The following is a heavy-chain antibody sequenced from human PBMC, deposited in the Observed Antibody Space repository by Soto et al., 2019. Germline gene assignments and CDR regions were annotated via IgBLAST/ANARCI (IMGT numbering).Heavy chain of an antibody. CDR2: INHSGST. V-gene: IGHV4-34*01. J-gene: IGHJ6*02. CDR1: GGSFSGYY. D-gene: IGHD3-22*01. CDR3: GITTNYYYYYGMDV. Sequence: SETLSLTCAVYGGSFSGYYWSWIRQPPGKGLEWIGEINHSGSTNYNPTLKSRVTISVDTSKNQFSLRLSSVTAADTAVYYCGITTNYYYYYGMDVWGQGTTVT.